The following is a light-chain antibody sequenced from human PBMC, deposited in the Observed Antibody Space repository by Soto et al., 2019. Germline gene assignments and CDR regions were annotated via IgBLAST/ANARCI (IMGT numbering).Light chain of an antibody. CDR3: SSYTISNTRQIV. Sequence: QSALTQPASVSGSPVQSITISCTGTSSDVVGYNYVSWYQHHPGKAPKLMIYDVSNRPSGVSNRFSGSKSVNTAPLTISGLQPEDEADYYCSSYTISNTRQIVLGTGTKLTVL. CDR1: SSDVVGYNY. J-gene: IGLJ1*01. CDR2: DVS. V-gene: IGLV2-14*03.